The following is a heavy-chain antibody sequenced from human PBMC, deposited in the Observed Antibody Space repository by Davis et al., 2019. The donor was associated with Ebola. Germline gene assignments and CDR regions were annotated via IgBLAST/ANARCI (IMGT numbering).Heavy chain of an antibody. CDR1: GFTFRNYA. CDR3: ARAVFHEVLDY. Sequence: GESLKISCAASGFTFRNYAMHWVRQAPGKGLEWVAVVSHSEREKFYADSVKGRFTISRDNSENTLYLQMNSLTANDTAVYYCARAVFHEVLDYWGQGTPVTVSS. D-gene: IGHD3-3*01. J-gene: IGHJ4*02. CDR2: VSHSEREK. V-gene: IGHV3-30*04.